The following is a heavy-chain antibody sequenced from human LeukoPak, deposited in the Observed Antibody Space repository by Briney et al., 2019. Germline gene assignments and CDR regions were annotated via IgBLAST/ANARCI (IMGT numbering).Heavy chain of an antibody. J-gene: IGHJ3*02. V-gene: IGHV3-73*01. CDR1: GFTFSGSA. CDR3: TRYYYDSSGYYRSDAFDI. CDR2: IRSKANSYAT. D-gene: IGHD3-22*01. Sequence: PGGSLRLSCAASGFTFSGSAMHWVRQASGKGLEWAGRIRSKANSYATAYAASVKGRFTISRDDSKNTAYLQMNSLKTEDTAVYYCTRYYYDSSGYYRSDAFDIWGQGTMVTVSS.